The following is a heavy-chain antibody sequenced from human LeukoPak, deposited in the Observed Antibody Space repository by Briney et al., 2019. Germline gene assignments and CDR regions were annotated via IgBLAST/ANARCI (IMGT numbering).Heavy chain of an antibody. D-gene: IGHD1-26*01. V-gene: IGHV3-30*03. J-gene: IGHJ6*03. CDR3: ARDPYSGTYSDYYYYYMDV. CDR1: GFTFSSYG. CDR2: ISYDGSNK. Sequence: GGSLRLSCAASGFTFSSYGMHWVRQAPGKGLEWVAVISYDGSNKYYADSVKGRFTISRDNAKNSLFLQLNSLRAEDTAVYYCARDPYSGTYSDYYYYYMDVWGKGTTVTVSS.